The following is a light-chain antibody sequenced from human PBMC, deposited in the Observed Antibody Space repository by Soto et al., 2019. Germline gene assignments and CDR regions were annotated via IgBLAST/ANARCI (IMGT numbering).Light chain of an antibody. CDR1: QSFSSSY. J-gene: IGKJ2*01. Sequence: EIVLTQSPSTLSLSPGERATLSCRASQSFSSSYLAWYQQRPGQAPRLLIYGASSRATGIPDRFSGSASGTDFTLTINRLEPEDFAIYYCQHYGDSRTFGQGTRLEIK. V-gene: IGKV3-20*01. CDR3: QHYGDSRT. CDR2: GAS.